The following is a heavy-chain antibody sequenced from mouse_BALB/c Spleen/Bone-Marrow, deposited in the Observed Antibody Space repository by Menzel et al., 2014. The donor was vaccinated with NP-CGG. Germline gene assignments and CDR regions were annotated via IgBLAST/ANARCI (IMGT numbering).Heavy chain of an antibody. CDR2: IDPANGNT. Sequence: VQLQQPGAELVKPGASVKLSCTASGFNIKDIYMHWVKQRPEQGLEWIGRIDPANGNTKYDPKFQGKATITADTSSNTAYLQLSSLTSEDTAVYYCARSRDYGSSYYAMDYWGQGTSVTVSS. J-gene: IGHJ4*01. CDR3: ARSRDYGSSYYAMDY. CDR1: GFNIKDIY. D-gene: IGHD1-1*01. V-gene: IGHV14-3*02.